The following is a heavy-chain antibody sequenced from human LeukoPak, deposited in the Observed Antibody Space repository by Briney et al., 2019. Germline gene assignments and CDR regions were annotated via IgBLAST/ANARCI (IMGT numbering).Heavy chain of an antibody. D-gene: IGHD2-2*01. Sequence: GGSLRLSCAASGFTFNNYGMHWVRQAPGKGLEWVAVISYDGRNKHYPDSVKGRFTISRDISTDTLWLQMDSLRTEDTAVYHCAKGPLRGTAAAIDYWGQGTLVTVSS. CDR3: AKGPLRGTAAAIDY. CDR1: GFTFNNYG. CDR2: ISYDGRNK. J-gene: IGHJ4*02. V-gene: IGHV3-30*18.